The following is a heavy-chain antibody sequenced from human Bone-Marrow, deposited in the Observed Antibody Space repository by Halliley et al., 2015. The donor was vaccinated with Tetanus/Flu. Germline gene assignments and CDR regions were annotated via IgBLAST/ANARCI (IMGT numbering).Heavy chain of an antibody. CDR3: SKGGPSGSYFDY. Sequence: GRIKSKKDGLTTDYAAPVKGRFSISRDDSENTLYLQMNSLNTEDTAVYFCSKGGPSGSYFDYWGQGTLVTVSS. D-gene: IGHD1-26*01. V-gene: IGHV3-15*07. CDR2: IKSKKDGLTT. J-gene: IGHJ4*02.